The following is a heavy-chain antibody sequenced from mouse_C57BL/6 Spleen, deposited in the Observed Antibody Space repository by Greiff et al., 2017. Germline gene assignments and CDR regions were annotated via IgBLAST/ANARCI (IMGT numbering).Heavy chain of an antibody. CDR2: IYPGDGDT. V-gene: IGHV1-82*01. CDR1: GYAFSSSW. J-gene: IGHJ2*01. D-gene: IGHD1-1*01. CDR3: ARGIYGSSYGAY. Sequence: QVQLQQSGPELVKPGASVKISCKASGYAFSSSWMNWVKQRPGKGLEWIGRIYPGDGDTNYNGKFKGQATLTADKSSSTAYMQLSSLTSADSAVYFCARGIYGSSYGAYWGQGTTLTVSS.